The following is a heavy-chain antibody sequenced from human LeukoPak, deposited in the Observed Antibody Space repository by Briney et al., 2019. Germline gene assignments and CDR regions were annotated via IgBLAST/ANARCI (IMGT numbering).Heavy chain of an antibody. Sequence: KASETLSLTCTVSGGSISSSSYYWGWIRQPPGKGLEWIGEINHSGSTNYNPSLKSRVTISVDTSKNQFSLKLNSVTAADTAVYYCARDQGDLEMTTAFDYWGQGTLVTVSS. CDR1: GGSISSSSYY. V-gene: IGHV4-39*07. CDR2: INHSGST. CDR3: ARDQGDLEMTTAFDY. D-gene: IGHD4-17*01. J-gene: IGHJ4*02.